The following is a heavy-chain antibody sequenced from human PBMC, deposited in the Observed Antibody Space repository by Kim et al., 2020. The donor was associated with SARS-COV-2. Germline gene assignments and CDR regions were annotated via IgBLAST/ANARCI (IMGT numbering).Heavy chain of an antibody. V-gene: IGHV3-11*06. CDR3: ARVGQLWVDCSGGSCPDY. J-gene: IGHJ4*02. D-gene: IGHD2-15*01. Sequence: EGRFTISRDNAKDSLYLQMNSLRAEDTAVYYCARVGQLWVDCSGGSCPDYWGQGTLGTVSS.